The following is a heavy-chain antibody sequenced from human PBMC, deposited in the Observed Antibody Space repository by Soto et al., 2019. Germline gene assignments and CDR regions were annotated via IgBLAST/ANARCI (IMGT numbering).Heavy chain of an antibody. CDR2: ISTSGHIT. V-gene: IGHV3-23*01. D-gene: IGHD6-13*01. Sequence: EVQMLESGGALVQPGGSLRLSCAASGFTFSSYAMSWVRQAPGKGLEWVSSISTSGHITYYADSVKGRFISSRDNSKSTLYLQMNSLRVEDTAVYYCATITAPGNWIFDYWGQGTLVTVSS. CDR3: ATITAPGNWIFDY. J-gene: IGHJ4*02. CDR1: GFTFSSYA.